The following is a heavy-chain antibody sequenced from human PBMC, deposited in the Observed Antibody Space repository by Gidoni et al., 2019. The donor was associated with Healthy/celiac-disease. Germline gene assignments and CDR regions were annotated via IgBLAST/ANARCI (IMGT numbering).Heavy chain of an antibody. J-gene: IGHJ6*03. CDR1: VGSFSGYY. V-gene: IGHV4-34*01. Sequence: QVQLQQLGAGLLKPSETLSLTCAVSVGSFSGYYWSWIRQPPGKGLEWIGEINHSGSTNYNPSLKSRVTISVDTSKNQFSLKLSSVTAADTAVYYCARGSSYYYYYYMDVWGKGTTVTVSS. CDR3: ARGSSYYYYYYMDV. D-gene: IGHD6-6*01. CDR2: INHSGST.